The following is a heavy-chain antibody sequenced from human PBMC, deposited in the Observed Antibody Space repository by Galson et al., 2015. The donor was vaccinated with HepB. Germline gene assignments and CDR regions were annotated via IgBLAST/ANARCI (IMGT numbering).Heavy chain of an antibody. Sequence: SVKVSCKVSGYTLTELSMHWVRQAPGKGLEWMGGFDPEDGETIYAQKFQGRVTMTEDTSTDTAYMELSSLRSEDTAVYYCATDTNGRSTFGGVIVPTLDYWGQGTLVTVSS. CDR3: ATDTNGRSTFGGVIVPTLDY. CDR1: GYTLTELS. V-gene: IGHV1-24*01. J-gene: IGHJ4*02. D-gene: IGHD3-16*02. CDR2: FDPEDGET.